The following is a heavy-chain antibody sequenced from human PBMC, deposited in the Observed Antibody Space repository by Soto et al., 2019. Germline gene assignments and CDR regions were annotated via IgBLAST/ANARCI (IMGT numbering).Heavy chain of an antibody. V-gene: IGHV3-23*01. D-gene: IGHD5-18*01. CDR1: GLTISSYA. CDR2: VSGGGGST. CDR3: AKDSSGYSYDHNAFDI. Sequence: EVQLLESGGGLVQPGGSLRLSCAASGLTISSYAMNWVRQAPGKGLEWVSGVSGGGGSTYYADSVKGRFTISRDNSKNTLYLQMNSLRAEDTAVYYCAKDSSGYSYDHNAFDIWGQGTMVTVSS. J-gene: IGHJ3*02.